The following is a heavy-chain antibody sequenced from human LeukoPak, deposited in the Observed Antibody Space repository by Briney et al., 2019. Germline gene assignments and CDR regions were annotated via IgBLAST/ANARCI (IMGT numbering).Heavy chain of an antibody. J-gene: IGHJ4*02. Sequence: GGSLRLSCAASGFTFSSYAMSWVRQAPGKGLEWVSGISGSGGSTDYADSVKGRFTISRDNSKNTLYLQMNSLRAEGTAVYYCANYGKHDYWGQGTLVTVSS. D-gene: IGHD4-17*01. CDR3: ANYGKHDY. V-gene: IGHV3-23*01. CDR1: GFTFSSYA. CDR2: ISGSGGST.